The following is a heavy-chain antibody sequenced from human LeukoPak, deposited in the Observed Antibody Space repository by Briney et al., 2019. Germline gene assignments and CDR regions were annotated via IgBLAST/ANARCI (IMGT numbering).Heavy chain of an antibody. Sequence: GGSLRLSCAASGFTFSSYSMNWVRQAPGKGLEWVSHITASGTAMFYADSVKGRFTISRDNAKNSLYLQMNSLRNEDTAVYYCASSGSYRFDYWGQGTLVTVSS. D-gene: IGHD1-26*01. CDR3: ASSGSYRFDY. CDR1: GFTFSSYS. CDR2: ITASGTAM. J-gene: IGHJ4*02. V-gene: IGHV3-48*02.